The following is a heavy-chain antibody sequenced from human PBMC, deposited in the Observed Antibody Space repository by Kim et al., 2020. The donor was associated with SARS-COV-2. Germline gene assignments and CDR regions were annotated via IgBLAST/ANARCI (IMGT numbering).Heavy chain of an antibody. J-gene: IGHJ4*02. D-gene: IGHD3-22*01. CDR3: ARDGYYDSSGYPRSFDY. CDR1: GGSISSSNW. CDR2: IYHSGST. V-gene: IGHV4-4*02. Sequence: SETLSLTCAVSGGSISSSNWWSWVRQPPGKGPEWIGEIYHSGSTNYNPSLKSRVTISVDKSKNQFSLKLSSVTAADTAVYYCARDGYYDSSGYPRSFDYWGQGTLVTVSS.